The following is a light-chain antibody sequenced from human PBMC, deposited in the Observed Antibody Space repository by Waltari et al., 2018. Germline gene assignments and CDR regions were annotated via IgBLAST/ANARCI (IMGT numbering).Light chain of an antibody. CDR2: GAS. CDR3: QHYVRLPAT. Sequence: IVSTQSPGTLSLSPGERATLPCRASQSVSRSSAWYQQKPGQAPKLLIYGASTRATGIPDRFTGSGSGTDFSLTISSLEPEDFAIYFCQHYVRLPATFGQGTKVEIK. V-gene: IGKV3-20*01. J-gene: IGKJ1*01. CDR1: QSVSRS.